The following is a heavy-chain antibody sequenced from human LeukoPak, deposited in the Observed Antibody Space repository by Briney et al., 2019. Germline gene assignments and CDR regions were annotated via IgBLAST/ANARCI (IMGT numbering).Heavy chain of an antibody. Sequence: SGTLSLTCAVSGDSISTTTWWTWVRQPPGKGLEWIAEIYHGGRTNYNPSLESRVTISVDKSKNQFSLKLNSVTAADTAVYYCARTYYYDSNGYLYYFDYWGQGTLVTVSS. J-gene: IGHJ4*02. CDR2: IYHGGRT. V-gene: IGHV4-4*02. CDR1: GDSISTTTW. D-gene: IGHD3-22*01. CDR3: ARTYYYDSNGYLYYFDY.